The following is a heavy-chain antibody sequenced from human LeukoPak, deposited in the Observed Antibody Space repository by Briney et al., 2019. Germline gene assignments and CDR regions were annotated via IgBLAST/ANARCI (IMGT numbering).Heavy chain of an antibody. Sequence: PGGSLRLSCAASGFSFSSYTMNWVRQAPGKGLEWVSSISSSSSYKYYADSVKGRFTISRDNAKNSLYLQMNSLRAEDTAVFYCARDQYDTWSRRGNFDSWGQGTLVTVSS. CDR2: ISSSSSYK. CDR1: GFSFSSYT. D-gene: IGHD3-3*01. V-gene: IGHV3-21*01. CDR3: ARDQYDTWSRRGNFDS. J-gene: IGHJ4*02.